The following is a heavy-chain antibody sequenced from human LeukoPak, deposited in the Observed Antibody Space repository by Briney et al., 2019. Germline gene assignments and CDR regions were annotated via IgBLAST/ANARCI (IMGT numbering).Heavy chain of an antibody. J-gene: IGHJ4*02. Sequence: GGSLRLSCAASGFTFSSYEMNWVRQAPGKGLEWVSYISSSGRTFYYADSVKGRFIISRDNGKNSLYLQMNSLRVEDTAVYYCARDSRGSSWFFDYWGQGALVTVSS. CDR2: ISSSGRTF. D-gene: IGHD6-13*01. V-gene: IGHV3-48*03. CDR1: GFTFSSYE. CDR3: ARDSRGSSWFFDY.